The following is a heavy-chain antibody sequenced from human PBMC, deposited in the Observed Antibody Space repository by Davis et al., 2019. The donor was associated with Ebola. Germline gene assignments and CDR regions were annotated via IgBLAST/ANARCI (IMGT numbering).Heavy chain of an antibody. D-gene: IGHD4-17*01. CDR1: GFTFSSYS. CDR2: ISSSSSYI. CDR3: ARGYGTFDY. J-gene: IGHJ4*02. Sequence: GESLKISCAASGFTFSSYSMNWVRQVPGKGLEWVSSISSSSSYIYYADSVKGRFTISRDNAKNSLYLQMNSLRAEDTAVYYCARGYGTFDYWGRGTLVTVSA. V-gene: IGHV3-21*01.